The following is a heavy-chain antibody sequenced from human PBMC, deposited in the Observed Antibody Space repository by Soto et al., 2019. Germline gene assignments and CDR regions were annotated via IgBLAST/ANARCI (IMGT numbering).Heavy chain of an antibody. CDR2: IYHSGTT. CDR1: GDSIRSGNW. D-gene: IGHD1-26*01. J-gene: IGHJ4*02. Sequence: QVQLQESGPGLVRPSGTLSLTCAVSGDSIRSGNWWSWVRQAPQKGLEWLGAIYHSGTTMYNPSLKTRLTISVDKSKNQFSLSLISVTSAYTAVYYCAWNRELGPGNLYYSYWGQGTLVAVSS. CDR3: AWNRELGPGNLYYSY. V-gene: IGHV4-4*02.